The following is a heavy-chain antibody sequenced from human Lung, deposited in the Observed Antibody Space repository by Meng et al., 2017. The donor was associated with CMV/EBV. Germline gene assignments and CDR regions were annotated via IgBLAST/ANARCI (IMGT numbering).Heavy chain of an antibody. CDR1: GFSFSSYT. Sequence: SGFSFSSYTMTWVRQTPGKGLEWVSSISSSSYYIYYADSVKGRFTISRDNAQNSLFLQMNSLTVDDTAIYYCARGAMGITVVRGVIIWGQGTLVTVSS. D-gene: IGHD3-10*01. J-gene: IGHJ4*02. CDR2: ISSSSYYI. V-gene: IGHV3-21*01. CDR3: ARGAMGITVVRGVII.